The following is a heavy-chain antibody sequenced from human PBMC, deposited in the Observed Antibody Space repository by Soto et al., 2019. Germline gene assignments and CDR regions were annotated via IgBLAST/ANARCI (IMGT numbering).Heavy chain of an antibody. Sequence: PSETLSLTCTVSGASISGFYWSWIRKSAGKGLEWIGRIYATGTTDYNPSLKSRVMMSVDTSKKQFSLKLRSVTAADTAVYYCVRDGTKTLRDWLDPWGQGLSVTVSS. V-gene: IGHV4-4*07. CDR2: IYATGTT. CDR3: VRDGTKTLRDWLDP. D-gene: IGHD1-1*01. CDR1: GASISGFY. J-gene: IGHJ5*02.